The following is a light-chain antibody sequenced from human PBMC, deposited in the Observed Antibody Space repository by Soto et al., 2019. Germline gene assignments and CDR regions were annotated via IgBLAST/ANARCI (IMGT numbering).Light chain of an antibody. CDR3: SPFTEGNNLV. Sequence: QSVLTQSPSASGSPGQSVTISCTGTSSDIGGYNSVSWYQQHPGKAPKVMIYDVTKRPSGVPDRFSGSKSGNTASLTVSALQAEDEADYYCSPFTEGNNLVFGNGTKLTV. V-gene: IGLV2-8*01. CDR2: DVT. CDR1: SSDIGGYNS. J-gene: IGLJ1*01.